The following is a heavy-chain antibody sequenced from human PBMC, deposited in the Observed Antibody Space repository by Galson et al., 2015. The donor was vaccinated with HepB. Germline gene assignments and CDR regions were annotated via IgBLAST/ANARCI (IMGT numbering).Heavy chain of an antibody. J-gene: IGHJ2*01. Sequence: SETLSLTCTVSGGSINDYYWNWIRQSPGKRLEWLGYISYSGNTQYNPSLKSRVSLSIDTSKSQYSLNLRSVTAADTAVYYCARGGDYGDYVRGLWYFDLWGRGTLVSVSS. D-gene: IGHD4-17*01. CDR3: ARGGDYGDYVRGLWYFDL. V-gene: IGHV4-59*01. CDR2: ISYSGNT. CDR1: GGSINDYY.